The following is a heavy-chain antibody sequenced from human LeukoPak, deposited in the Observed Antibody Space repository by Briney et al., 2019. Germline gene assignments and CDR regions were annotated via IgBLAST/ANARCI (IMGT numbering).Heavy chain of an antibody. Sequence: SETLSLTCAVYGGSFSGYYWSWIRQPPGKGLEWIGEINHSGSTNYNPSLKSRVTISVDTSKNQFSLKLSSVTAADTAVYYCASGSSWYDPVRYWGQGTLVTVSS. CDR3: ASGSSWYDPVRY. D-gene: IGHD6-13*01. CDR1: GGSFSGYY. CDR2: INHSGST. V-gene: IGHV4-34*01. J-gene: IGHJ4*02.